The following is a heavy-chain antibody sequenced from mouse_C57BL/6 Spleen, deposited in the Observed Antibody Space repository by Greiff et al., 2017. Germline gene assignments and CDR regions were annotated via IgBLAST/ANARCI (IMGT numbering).Heavy chain of an antibody. CDR1: GFNFSSYA. CDR3: TREVNGYCDV. D-gene: IGHD2-2*01. J-gene: IGHJ1*03. V-gene: IGHV5-9-1*02. CDR2: ISSGGDYI. Sequence: EVQGVESGEGLVKPGGSLKLSCAASGFNFSSYAMSWVRQTPEKRLEWVAYISSGGDYIYYADTVKGRFTISRDNARNTLYLQMSSLKSEDTAMYYCTREVNGYCDVWGTGTTVTVSS.